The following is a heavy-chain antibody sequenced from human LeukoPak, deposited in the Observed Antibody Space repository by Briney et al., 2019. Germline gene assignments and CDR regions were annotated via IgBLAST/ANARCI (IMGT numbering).Heavy chain of an antibody. J-gene: IGHJ6*02. CDR2: IYYSGST. V-gene: IGHV4-59*02. D-gene: IGHD1-7*01. Sequence: SETLSLTCTVSGGSVSSYYCSWIRQPPGKGLEWLGYIYYSGSTNYNPSLKSRVTISVDTSKNQFSLKLSSVTAADTAVYHCARDNWNYGSSMDVWGQGTTVTVSS. CDR3: ARDNWNYGSSMDV. CDR1: GGSVSSYY.